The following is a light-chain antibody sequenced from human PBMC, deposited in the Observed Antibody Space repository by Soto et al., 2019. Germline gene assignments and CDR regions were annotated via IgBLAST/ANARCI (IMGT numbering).Light chain of an antibody. CDR3: QQYDSSPRT. CDR1: QSVSNNY. J-gene: IGKJ1*01. Sequence: EIVLTQSAGTLSLSPGERATLSCRSSQSVSNNYLAWYQQKPGQAPRLLISGASSRAADIPDRFSGSGSGTDFTLTINRLEPEDFAVYYCQQYDSSPRTFGQGTKVDIK. CDR2: GAS. V-gene: IGKV3-20*01.